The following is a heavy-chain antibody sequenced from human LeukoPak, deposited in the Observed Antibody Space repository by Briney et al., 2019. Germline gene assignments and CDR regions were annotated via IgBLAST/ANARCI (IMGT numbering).Heavy chain of an antibody. D-gene: IGHD3-22*01. CDR1: GYTFANYD. V-gene: IGHV1-8*03. CDR3: ARTHYYDSVYINWFDP. CDR2: MNPNSGNT. Sequence: ASVKVSCXASGYTFANYDINWVRQASGQGLEWMGWMNPNSGNTGYAQKFQGRVTLTRNTSTSTAYMELTSLRSEHTAVYYCARTHYYDSVYINWFDPWGQGTLVTVSS. J-gene: IGHJ5*02.